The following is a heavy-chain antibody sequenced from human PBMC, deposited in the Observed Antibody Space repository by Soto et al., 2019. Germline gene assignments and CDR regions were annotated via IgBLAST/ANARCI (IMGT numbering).Heavy chain of an antibody. J-gene: IGHJ4*02. V-gene: IGHV3-23*01. CDR1: GFTFSSYA. CDR2: ISGSGGST. Sequence: GGSLRLSCAASGFTFSSYAMSWVRQAPGKGLEWVSAISGSGGSTYYADSVKGRFTISRDNSKNTLYLQMNSLRAEDTAVYYCAKASSLGSGYLYYFDYWGQGTLVTVSS. D-gene: IGHD3-3*01. CDR3: AKASSLGSGYLYYFDY.